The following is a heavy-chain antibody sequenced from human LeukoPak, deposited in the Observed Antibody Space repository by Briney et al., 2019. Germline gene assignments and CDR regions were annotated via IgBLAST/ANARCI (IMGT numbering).Heavy chain of an antibody. Sequence: GGSLRLSCAASGFSFSTYAMHWVRQAPSKGLEWVAVISYEGSSEYYADSVKGRFTISRDNSKNTLYLQMNSLRAEDTAVYYCAKVRFAYCSGGSCYPPDYWGQGTLVTVSS. CDR3: AKVRFAYCSGGSCYPPDY. J-gene: IGHJ4*02. D-gene: IGHD2-15*01. CDR2: ISYEGSSE. CDR1: GFSFSTYA. V-gene: IGHV3-30-3*01.